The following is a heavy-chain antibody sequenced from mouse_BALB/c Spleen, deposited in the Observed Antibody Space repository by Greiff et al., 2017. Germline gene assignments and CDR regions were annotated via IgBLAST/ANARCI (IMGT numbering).Heavy chain of an antibody. Sequence: QVQLQQSGAELMKPGASVKISCKATGYTFSSYWIEWVKQRPGHGLEWIGEILPGSGSTNYNEKFKGKATFTADTSSNTAYMQLSSLTSEDSAVYYCARDLITTALDYWGQGTTLTVSS. CDR3: ARDLITTALDY. J-gene: IGHJ2*01. V-gene: IGHV1-9*01. CDR1: GYTFSSYW. CDR2: ILPGSGST. D-gene: IGHD1-1*01.